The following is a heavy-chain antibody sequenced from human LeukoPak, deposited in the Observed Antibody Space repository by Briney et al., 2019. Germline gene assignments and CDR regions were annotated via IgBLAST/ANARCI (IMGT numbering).Heavy chain of an antibody. V-gene: IGHV3-23*01. Sequence: GGSLRLSCAASGLTFNSYDLSWVRQAPGKGLDWVSGITGSGGSAFYADSVKGRFTISRDNSKNTLYLQMNSLRAEDTAVYYCAKVSWSASDRHCWGQGTLVTVSP. J-gene: IGHJ4*02. D-gene: IGHD3-3*01. CDR2: ITGSGGSA. CDR3: AKVSWSASDRHC. CDR1: GLTFNSYD.